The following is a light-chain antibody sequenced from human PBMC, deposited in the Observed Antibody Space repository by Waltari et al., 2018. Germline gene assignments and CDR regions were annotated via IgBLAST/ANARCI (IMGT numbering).Light chain of an antibody. CDR3: TSYAGNNNVL. J-gene: IGLJ2*01. Sequence: QSALTQPPSASGSPGQSVTISCTGTSSDVGNYNFFSWYQQYPGKAPKLIIFEVTNRPSGVPDRFSGSKSGNTASLTVSGLQTEDEADYYCTSYAGNNNVLFGGGTKLTVL. V-gene: IGLV2-8*01. CDR2: EVT. CDR1: SSDVGNYNF.